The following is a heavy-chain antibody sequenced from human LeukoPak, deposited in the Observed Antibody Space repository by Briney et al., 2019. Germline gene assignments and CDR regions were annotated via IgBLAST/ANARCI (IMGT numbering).Heavy chain of an antibody. D-gene: IGHD6-19*01. J-gene: IGHJ4*02. CDR3: AAGVGWLIDY. CDR2: IKEDGGEQ. V-gene: IGHV3-7*01. Sequence: GGSLRLSCAASEFTFSSYWMSWVRQAPGKGLEWVANIKEDGGEQYYADSVKGRFSISRDNANNSFYLQMNNLRAEDTAVYYCAAGVGWLIDYWGQGTLVTVSS. CDR1: EFTFSSYW.